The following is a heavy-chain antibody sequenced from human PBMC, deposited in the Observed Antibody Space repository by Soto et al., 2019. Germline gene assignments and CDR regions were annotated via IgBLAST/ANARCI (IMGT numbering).Heavy chain of an antibody. Sequence: ASAKVSCKASGGTFSSYAISWVRQAPGQGLEWTGGIIPIFGTANYAQKFQGRVTITADESTSTAYMELSSLRSEDTAVYYCVAGDYYYNSSGYYENYYYGMDVWGQGTTVTVSS. D-gene: IGHD3-22*01. V-gene: IGHV1-69*13. CDR3: VAGDYYYNSSGYYENYYYGMDV. CDR1: GGTFSSYA. CDR2: IIPIFGTA. J-gene: IGHJ6*02.